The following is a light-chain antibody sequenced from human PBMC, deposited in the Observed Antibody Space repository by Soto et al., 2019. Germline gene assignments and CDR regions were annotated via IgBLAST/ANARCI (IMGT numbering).Light chain of an antibody. J-gene: IGLJ3*02. V-gene: IGLV1-40*01. CDR3: QSYDSALSALV. CDR1: NSNIGAGFD. Sequence: QSVLTQPPSVSGAPGQRVTISCTGINSNIGAGFDVHWYQQLPGTAPKLLIYENTNRPSGVPDRFSASKSGTSASLDITGLQAEDEADYFCQSYDSALSALVFGGGTKLTVL. CDR2: ENT.